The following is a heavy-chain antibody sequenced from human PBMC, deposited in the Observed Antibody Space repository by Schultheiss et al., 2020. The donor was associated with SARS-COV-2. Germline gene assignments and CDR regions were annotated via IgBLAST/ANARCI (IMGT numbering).Heavy chain of an antibody. Sequence: SQTLSLTCSVSGDSKSNYSWRCIRQPPGKGLEWIGYVHYSGSTDSNPSLKSRVITSVDTSKNQFSLKLSSVTAADTAVYYCARIPRIMYDFWCGLNWFDPWSQGTLVTVSS. CDR1: GDSKSNYS. CDR3: ARIPRIMYDFWCGLNWFDP. CDR2: VHYSGST. D-gene: IGHD3-3*01. J-gene: IGHJ5*02. V-gene: IGHV4-59*01.